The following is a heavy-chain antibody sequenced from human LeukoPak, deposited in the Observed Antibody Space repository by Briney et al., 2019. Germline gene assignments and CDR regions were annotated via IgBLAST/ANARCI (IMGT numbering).Heavy chain of an antibody. V-gene: IGHV4-39*07. D-gene: IGHD6-6*01. CDR3: ARVQSRPNWFDP. CDR2: IYYSGST. J-gene: IGHJ5*02. CDR1: GGSISSSSYY. Sequence: SETLSLTCTVYGGSISSSSYYWGWIRQPPGKGLEWIGSIYYSGSTYYNPSLKSRVTISVDTSKNQFSLKLSSVTAADTAVYYCARVQSRPNWFDPWGQGTLVTVSS.